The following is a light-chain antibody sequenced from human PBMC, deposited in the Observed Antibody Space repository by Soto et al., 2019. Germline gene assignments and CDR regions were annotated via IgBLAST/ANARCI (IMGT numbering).Light chain of an antibody. V-gene: IGLV2-14*01. J-gene: IGLJ2*01. Sequence: QSVLTQPASVSGSPGQLITISCTGTSSDVGGYNYVSWYQQHPGKAPKLMIYEVSNRPSGVSNRFSGSKSGNTASLTISGLQAEDEAEYYCSSYTSSSTLVVFGGGTKLTVL. CDR1: SSDVGGYNY. CDR3: SSYTSSSTLVV. CDR2: EVS.